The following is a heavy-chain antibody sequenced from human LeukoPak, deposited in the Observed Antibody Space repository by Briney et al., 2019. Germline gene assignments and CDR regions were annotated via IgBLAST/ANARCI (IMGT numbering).Heavy chain of an antibody. Sequence: GRSLRLSCAASGFTFDDYAMHWDRQAPGKGLEWVSGISWNSGSIGYADSVKGRFTISRDNAKNSLYLQMNSLRAEDMALYYCAKEGRDVYFDYWGQGTLVTVSS. CDR1: GFTFDDYA. CDR2: ISWNSGSI. CDR3: AKEGRDVYFDY. J-gene: IGHJ4*02. V-gene: IGHV3-9*03.